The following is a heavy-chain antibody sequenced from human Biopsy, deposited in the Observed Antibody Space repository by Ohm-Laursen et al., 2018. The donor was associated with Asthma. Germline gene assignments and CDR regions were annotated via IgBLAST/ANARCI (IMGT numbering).Heavy chain of an antibody. V-gene: IGHV3-30*03. J-gene: IGHJ6*02. Sequence: SLRLSCTATGFTFSSYGMHWVRQAPGKGLEWVAVISYDGSKKYYADSVKGRFTISRDNSKNTLYLQMSSLRSEDTAVYFCARGAYYDFWSGYSRPIPGEYGMDVWGQGTTVTV. CDR3: ARGAYYDFWSGYSRPIPGEYGMDV. CDR2: ISYDGSKK. CDR1: GFTFSSYG. D-gene: IGHD3-3*01.